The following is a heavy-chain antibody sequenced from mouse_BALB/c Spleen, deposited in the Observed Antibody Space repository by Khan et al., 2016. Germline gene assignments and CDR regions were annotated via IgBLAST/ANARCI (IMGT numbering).Heavy chain of an antibody. D-gene: IGHD3-3*01. CDR2: ISYSGST. CDR3: ARTARIKY. V-gene: IGHV3-2*02. J-gene: IGHJ2*01. CDR1: GYSITSGYG. Sequence: EVQLQESGPGLVKPSQSLSLTCTVTGYSITSGYGWNWIRQFPGNKLEWMGYISYSGSTNYNPSLKSRISIPRDPYKNQSFLQLNSVTTENTATYYCARTARIKYWGQGTTRTVSS.